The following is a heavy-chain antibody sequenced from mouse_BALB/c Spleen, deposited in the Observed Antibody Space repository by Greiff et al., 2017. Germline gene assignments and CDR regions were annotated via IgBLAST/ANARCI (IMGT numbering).Heavy chain of an antibody. D-gene: IGHD1-1*01. CDR3: ARGATVVLYYYAMDY. J-gene: IGHJ4*01. CDR2: INPSNGRT. CDR1: GYTFTSYW. V-gene: IGHV1S81*02. Sequence: VQLQQPGAELVKPGASVKLSCKASGYTFTSYWMHWVKQRPGQGLEWIGEINPSNGRTNYNEKFKSKATLTVDKSSSTAYMQLSSLTSEDSAVYYCARGATVVLYYYAMDYWGQGTSVTVSS.